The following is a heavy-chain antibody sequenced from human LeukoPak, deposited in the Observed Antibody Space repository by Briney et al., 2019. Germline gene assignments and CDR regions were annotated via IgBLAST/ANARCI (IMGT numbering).Heavy chain of an antibody. CDR2: ISSNGGST. CDR3: ARGGAVTYYYYGMDV. V-gene: IGHV3-64*01. Sequence: GASVKVSCAASGFTFSSYAMHWVRQAPGKGLEYVSAISSNGGSTYYANSVKGRFTISRDNSKNTLYLQMGSLRAEDMAVYYCARGGAVTYYYYGMDVWGQGTTVTVSS. J-gene: IGHJ6*02. CDR1: GFTFSSYA. D-gene: IGHD4-17*01.